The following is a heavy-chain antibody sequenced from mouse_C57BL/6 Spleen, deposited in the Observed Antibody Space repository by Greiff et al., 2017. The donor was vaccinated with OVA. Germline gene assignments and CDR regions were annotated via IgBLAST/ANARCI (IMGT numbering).Heavy chain of an antibody. CDR2: IYPGDGDT. CDR1: GYAFSSSW. J-gene: IGHJ3*01. Sequence: QVQLQQSGPELVKPGASVKISCKASGYAFSSSWMNWVKQRPGKGLEWIGRIYPGDGDTNYNGKFKGKATLTADKSSSTAYMQLSSLTSEDSAVYFCARERRLQEFAYWGQGTLVTVSA. D-gene: IGHD3-2*02. CDR3: ARERRLQEFAY. V-gene: IGHV1-82*01.